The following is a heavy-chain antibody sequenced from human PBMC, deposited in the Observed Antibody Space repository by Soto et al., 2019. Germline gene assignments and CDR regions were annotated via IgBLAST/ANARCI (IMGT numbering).Heavy chain of an antibody. J-gene: IGHJ4*02. Sequence: SETLSLTCTVSGGSISSDDYYWSWIRQPPGKGLEWIGYIYYSGSTNYNPSLKSRVTISVDTSKNQFSLKLSSVTAADTAVYYCARSPYYYDSSGHAHWGQGTLVTVSS. CDR1: GGSISSDDYY. D-gene: IGHD3-22*01. V-gene: IGHV4-61*08. CDR3: ARSPYYYDSSGHAH. CDR2: IYYSGST.